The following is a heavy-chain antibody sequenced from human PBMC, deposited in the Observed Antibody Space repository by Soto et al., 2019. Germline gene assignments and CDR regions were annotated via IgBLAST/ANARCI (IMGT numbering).Heavy chain of an antibody. V-gene: IGHV1-69*06. CDR1: GGTFSSYA. CDR3: ASATVTVTTAGYYYYGMDV. J-gene: IGHJ6*02. Sequence: SVKVSCKASGGTFSSYAISWVRQAPGQGLEWMGGIIPIFGTANYAQKFQGRVTITADKSTSTAYMELSSLRSEDTAVYYCASATVTVTTAGYYYYGMDVWGQGTTVTVSS. CDR2: IIPIFGTA. D-gene: IGHD4-4*01.